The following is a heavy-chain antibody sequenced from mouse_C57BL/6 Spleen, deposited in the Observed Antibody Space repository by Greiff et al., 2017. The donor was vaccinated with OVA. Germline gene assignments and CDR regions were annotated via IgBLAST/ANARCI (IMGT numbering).Heavy chain of an antibody. CDR2: IRLKSDNYAT. V-gene: IGHV6-3*01. CDR1: GFTFSNYW. D-gene: IGHD2-4*01. CDR3: TVNDYPFAY. Sequence: EVQRVESGGGLVQPGGSMKLSCVASGFTFSNYWMNWVRQSPEKGLEWVAQIRLKSDNYATHYAESVKGRFTISRDDSKSSVYLQMNNLRAEDTGIYYCTVNDYPFAYWGQGTLVTVSA. J-gene: IGHJ3*01.